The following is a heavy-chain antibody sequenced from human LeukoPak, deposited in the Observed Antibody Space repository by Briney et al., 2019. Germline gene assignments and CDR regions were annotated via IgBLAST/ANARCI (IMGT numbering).Heavy chain of an antibody. Sequence: PGRSLRLSCAASGFTFRSYDMNWVRQAQGKGLEWVSYISNSGSTIYYADSVKGRFTISRDNAMNSLHLQMNSLRAEDTAVYYCARVGSRFDYWGQGTLVTVSS. D-gene: IGHD1-26*01. V-gene: IGHV3-48*03. CDR2: ISNSGSTI. CDR3: ARVGSRFDY. J-gene: IGHJ4*02. CDR1: GFTFRSYD.